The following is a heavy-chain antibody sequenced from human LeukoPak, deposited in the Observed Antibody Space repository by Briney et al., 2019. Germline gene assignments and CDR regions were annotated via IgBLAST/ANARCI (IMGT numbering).Heavy chain of an antibody. V-gene: IGHV3-23*01. J-gene: IGHJ4*02. D-gene: IGHD4-17*01. CDR2: ISGSGGST. CDR1: GFTFSSYA. Sequence: PGGSLRLSCAASGFTFSSYAMSWVRQAPGKGLEWVSAISGSGGSTYYADSVKGRFTISRDNSKNTLYLQMNSLRAEDTAVYYCARGDYGDYRGGYYFDYWGQGTLVTVSS. CDR3: ARGDYGDYRGGYYFDY.